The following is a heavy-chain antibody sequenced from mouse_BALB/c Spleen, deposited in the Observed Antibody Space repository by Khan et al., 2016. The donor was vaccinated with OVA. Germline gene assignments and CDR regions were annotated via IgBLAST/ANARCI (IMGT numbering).Heavy chain of an antibody. CDR2: ITVKSDNSGA. D-gene: IGHD1-1*01. CDR1: GFTFSYYR. J-gene: IGHJ2*01. Sequence: VQLVETGGGLVRPGNSLKLSCVTSGFTFSYYRMHWLRQFPGKRLEWIAVITVKSDNSGANYAESVNGRFTISRVDSKSSVYMKMNRLREEGTATYYCSRGWYYYGTPFDYWGQGTTLTVSS. CDR3: SRGWYYYGTPFDY. V-gene: IGHV13-2*02.